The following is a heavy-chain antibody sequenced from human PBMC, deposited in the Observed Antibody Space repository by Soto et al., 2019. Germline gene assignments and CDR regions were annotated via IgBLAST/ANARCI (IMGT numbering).Heavy chain of an antibody. D-gene: IGHD4-4*01. Sequence: GESLKISCKTSGYSFTSHWIGWVRQTPGNGLELMGIIYPGDSDTRYSPSFQGQVTVSVDKSINTAYLQWTCLKASDTAMYYCARNDYNGNSVDYWGQGTLVTVSS. CDR2: IYPGDSDT. CDR3: ARNDYNGNSVDY. J-gene: IGHJ4*02. CDR1: GYSFTSHW. V-gene: IGHV5-51*01.